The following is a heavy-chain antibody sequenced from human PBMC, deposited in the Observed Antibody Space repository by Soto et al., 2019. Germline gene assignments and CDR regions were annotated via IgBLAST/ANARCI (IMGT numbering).Heavy chain of an antibody. D-gene: IGHD6-25*01. CDR3: AGPGIAADVY. J-gene: IGHJ4*02. Sequence: GGSLRLSCAASGFTFSTYWMHWVRQAPGKGLVWVSLINTDGSTTTYADSVKGRFTISRDNAKNALYLQMNSLRAEETAVYYCAGPGIAADVYWGKGTLVTVSS. CDR2: INTDGSTT. CDR1: GFTFSTYW. V-gene: IGHV3-74*01.